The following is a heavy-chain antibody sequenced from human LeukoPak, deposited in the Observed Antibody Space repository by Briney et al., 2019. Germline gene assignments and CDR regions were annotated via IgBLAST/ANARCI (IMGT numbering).Heavy chain of an antibody. CDR1: GFSFINAW. D-gene: IGHD2-15*01. J-gene: IGHJ4*02. CDR2: ITSKIDGGTT. V-gene: IGHV3-15*01. CDR3: TRAGRYCSRGSCYSFY. Sequence: GGSLRLSCAASGFSFINAWMSWVRQAPGKGLEWVGRITSKIDGGTTDYAATVKGRFTISRDDSKDTLYLQMDSLQTEDTAVYYCTRAGRYCSRGSCYSFYWGQGTLVTVSS.